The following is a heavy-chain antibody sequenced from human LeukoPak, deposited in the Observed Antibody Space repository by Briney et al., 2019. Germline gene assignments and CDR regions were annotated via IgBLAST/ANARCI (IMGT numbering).Heavy chain of an antibody. V-gene: IGHV3-7*01. D-gene: IGHD3-22*01. Sequence: GGSLRLSCAASGFTFSGYWMSWVRQAPGKGREWVANIKQDGSEKYYMDSVKGRFTISRDNAKNSMYLKINSVTAADTSVYHCVRDLYRIVVVPHYFDYWGQGTLVTVSS. CDR1: GFTFSGYW. J-gene: IGHJ4*02. CDR3: VRDLYRIVVVPHYFDY. CDR2: IKQDGSEK.